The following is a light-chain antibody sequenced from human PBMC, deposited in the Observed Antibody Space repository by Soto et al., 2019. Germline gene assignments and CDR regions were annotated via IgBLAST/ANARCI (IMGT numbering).Light chain of an antibody. J-gene: IGLJ3*02. CDR1: SSDVGGDNY. Sequence: QSVLTQPPSASGSPGQSVTISCTGTSSDVGGDNYVSWYQQHPGKAPKLMIYEVSKRPSGVPDRFSGSKSGNTASLTVSGLQAEDEAEYYCSSYAGSNNWVFGGGTKLTVL. CDR2: EVS. CDR3: SSYAGSNNWV. V-gene: IGLV2-8*01.